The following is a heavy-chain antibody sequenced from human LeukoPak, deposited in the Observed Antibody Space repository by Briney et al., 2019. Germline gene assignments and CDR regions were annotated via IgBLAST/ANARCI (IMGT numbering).Heavy chain of an antibody. V-gene: IGHV4-34*01. CDR3: ARGRGCSSTSCYHYYYYYGMDV. D-gene: IGHD2-2*01. Sequence: SETLSLTCAVYGGSFSGYYWSWIRQPPGKGLEWIGEINHSGSTNYNPSLKSRVTISVDTSKNQFSLKLSSVTAADTAVYYCARGRGCSSTSCYHYYYYYGMDVWGQGTTVTVSS. J-gene: IGHJ6*02. CDR2: INHSGST. CDR1: GGSFSGYY.